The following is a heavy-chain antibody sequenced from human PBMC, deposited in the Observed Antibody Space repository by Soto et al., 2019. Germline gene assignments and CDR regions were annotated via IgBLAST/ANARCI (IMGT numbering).Heavy chain of an antibody. CDR3: AKDLGVATISCFDY. V-gene: IGHV3-33*06. J-gene: IGHJ4*02. D-gene: IGHD3-3*01. CDR1: GFTFSIYA. CDR2: IGFDGSNK. Sequence: QVQLVESGGGVVQPGRSLRLSCAASGFTFSIYAMHWVRQAPGKGLEWVAVIGFDGSNKDSADSVEGRFTISRDNSKNTLYLQMNSLRDEDTAIYYCAKDLGVATISCFDYWGQGTLVTVSS.